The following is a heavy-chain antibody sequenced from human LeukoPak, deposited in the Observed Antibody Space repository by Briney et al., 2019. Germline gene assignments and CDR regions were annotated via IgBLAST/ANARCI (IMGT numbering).Heavy chain of an antibody. CDR3: ATPIMITNRGAFDI. D-gene: IGHD3-16*01. J-gene: IGHJ3*02. Sequence: GVSLKISCKGSGYSFTSDWIGWVRQMPGKGLEWMGIIYPGDSDTRYSPSFQGQVTISADKSISTAYLQWSSLKASDTAMYYCATPIMITNRGAFDIWGQGTMVTVSS. V-gene: IGHV5-51*01. CDR1: GYSFTSDW. CDR2: IYPGDSDT.